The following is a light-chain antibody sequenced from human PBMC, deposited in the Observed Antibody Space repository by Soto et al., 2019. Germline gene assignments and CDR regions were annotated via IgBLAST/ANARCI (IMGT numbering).Light chain of an antibody. CDR1: SSDVGAYKY. Sequence: QSVLTQPASVSGSPGQSITISCTGTSSDVGAYKYVSWYQQHPGKAPKLIIYGVSNRPSGVSNRFSGSKSGNTAFLTISGLQPEDEADYYCRSLTGTNTLDVFGTGAKVIVL. V-gene: IGLV2-14*03. J-gene: IGLJ1*01. CDR2: GVS. CDR3: RSLTGTNTLDV.